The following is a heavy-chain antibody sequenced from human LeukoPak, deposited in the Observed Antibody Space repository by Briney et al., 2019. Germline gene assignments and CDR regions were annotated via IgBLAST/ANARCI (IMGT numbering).Heavy chain of an antibody. Sequence: GGSLRLSCAASGSTFSSYAMSWVRQAPGKGLEWVSGISGSDGSTYYADSVKGRFTISRDNSKNRLYLLMNSLRAEDTALYYCAKSLGSSSWYFYYGMDVWGQGTTVTVSS. CDR1: GSTFSSYA. D-gene: IGHD6-6*01. V-gene: IGHV3-23*01. J-gene: IGHJ6*02. CDR3: AKSLGSSSWYFYYGMDV. CDR2: ISGSDGST.